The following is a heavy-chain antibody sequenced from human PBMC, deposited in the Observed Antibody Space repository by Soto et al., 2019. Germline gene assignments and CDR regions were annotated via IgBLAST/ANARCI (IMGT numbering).Heavy chain of an antibody. CDR1: GFTFSSSA. CDR2: ISYDGSNK. J-gene: IGHJ4*02. D-gene: IGHD2-15*01. V-gene: IGHV3-30-3*01. Sequence: QVQLVESGGGVVQPGRSLRLSCAASGFTFSSSAMHWVRQAPGKGLEWVAVISYDGSNKYYADSVKGRFTISRDISKNTLYLQMNSLRAEDTAVYYCARAGGLLLDYWGQGTLVTVSS. CDR3: ARAGGLLLDY.